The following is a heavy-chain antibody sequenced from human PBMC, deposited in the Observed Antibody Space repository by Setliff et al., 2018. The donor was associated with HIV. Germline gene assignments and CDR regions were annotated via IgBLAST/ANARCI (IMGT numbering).Heavy chain of an antibody. CDR1: GGSINSSSYY. D-gene: IGHD6-19*01. V-gene: IGHV4-39*07. CDR2: IYHDGTT. CDR3: AGHPVTSGWLSLNWFDP. Sequence: SETLSLTCSVSGGSINSSSYYWAWVRQPPGNELEWIGSIYHDGTTHYRSSLRSRAAISIDTSKSQISLKVRSVTAADTAVYFCAGHPVTSGWLSLNWFDPWGQGILVTVSS. J-gene: IGHJ5*01.